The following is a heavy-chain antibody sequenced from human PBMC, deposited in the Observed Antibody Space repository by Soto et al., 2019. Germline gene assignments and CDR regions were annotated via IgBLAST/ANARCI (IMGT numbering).Heavy chain of an antibody. CDR2: INPSGGST. D-gene: IGHD2-2*01. V-gene: IGHV1-46*01. CDR1: GYTSTSYY. CDR3: ARGGTKAAAIISTFYYYYYGMDV. Sequence: ASVKVSCKASGYTSTSYYMHWVRQAPGQGLEWMGIINPSGGSTSYAQKFQGRVTMTRDTSTSTVYMELSSLRSEDTAVYYCARGGTKAAAIISTFYYYYYGMDVWGQGTTVTVSS. J-gene: IGHJ6*02.